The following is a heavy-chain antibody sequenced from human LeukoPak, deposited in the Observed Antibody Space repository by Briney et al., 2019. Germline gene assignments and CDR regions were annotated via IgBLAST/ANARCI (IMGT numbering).Heavy chain of an antibody. CDR3: AKDGGEYYDILTGYYPRLYYMDV. CDR2: ISGSGGST. V-gene: IGHV3-23*01. J-gene: IGHJ6*03. Sequence: PGGSLRLSCTASGFSVSSNYMSWVRQAPGKGLEWVSAISGSGGSTYYADSVKGRFTISRDNSKNTLYLQMNSPRAEDTAVYYCAKDGGEYYDILTGYYPRLYYMDVWGKGTTVTISS. D-gene: IGHD3-9*01. CDR1: GFSVSSNY.